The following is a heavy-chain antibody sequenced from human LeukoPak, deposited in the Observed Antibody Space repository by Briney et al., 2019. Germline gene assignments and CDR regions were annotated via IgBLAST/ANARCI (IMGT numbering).Heavy chain of an antibody. CDR2: IYYSGST. CDR3: ARHPALTTFDY. D-gene: IGHD4-11*01. CDR1: GGSIGYTSYY. V-gene: IGHV4-39*01. J-gene: IGHJ4*02. Sequence: SETLSLTCTVSGGSIGYTSYYWGWIRQPPGKGLEWIGTIYYSGSTYYNPSLKSRVTISVDTSENQFSLKLTSVTAADTAVYYCARHPALTTFDYWGQGTLVTVSS.